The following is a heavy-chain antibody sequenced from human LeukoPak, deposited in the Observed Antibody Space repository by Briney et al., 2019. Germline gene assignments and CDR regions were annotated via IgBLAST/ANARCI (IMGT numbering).Heavy chain of an antibody. V-gene: IGHV4-38-2*01. J-gene: IGHJ3*02. D-gene: IGHD3-9*01. Sequence: PSESLSLTCAVSGYSISSGYYWGWIRQPPGKGLEWIGSIYHSGSTYYNPSLKSRVTISVDTSKNQFSLKLSSVTAADTAVYYCARLRELRYFDWLLLFDAFDICGQGTMVTVSS. CDR3: ARLRELRYFDWLLLFDAFDI. CDR2: IYHSGST. CDR1: GYSISSGYY.